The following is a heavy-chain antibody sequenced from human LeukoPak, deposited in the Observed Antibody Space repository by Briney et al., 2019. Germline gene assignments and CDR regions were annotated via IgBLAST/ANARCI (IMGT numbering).Heavy chain of an antibody. CDR2: ISSSGSYI. J-gene: IGHJ4*02. Sequence: GGSLRLSCAASGFTFSSYTMNWVRQAPGKGLEWVSSISSSGSYIYYADSVKGRFTISRDNAKNSLYLQMNSLRAEDTAVYYYAREIVVDYWGQGTLVTVSS. D-gene: IGHD3-22*01. V-gene: IGHV3-21*01. CDR3: AREIVVDY. CDR1: GFTFSSYT.